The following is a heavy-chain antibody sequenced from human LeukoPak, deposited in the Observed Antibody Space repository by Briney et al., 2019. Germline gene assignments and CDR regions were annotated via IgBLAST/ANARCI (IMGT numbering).Heavy chain of an antibody. D-gene: IGHD1-20*01. CDR3: AREGLTYAFDI. CDR1: GFTFSSYA. V-gene: IGHV3-23*01. J-gene: IGHJ3*02. Sequence: GSLRLSCAASGFTFSSYAMTWVRQAPGKGLEWVSAISAGADTAYYADSVKGRFTISRDNSKNTLYLQMNSLRAEDTAVYYCAREGLTYAFDIWGQGTMVTVSS. CDR2: ISAGADTA.